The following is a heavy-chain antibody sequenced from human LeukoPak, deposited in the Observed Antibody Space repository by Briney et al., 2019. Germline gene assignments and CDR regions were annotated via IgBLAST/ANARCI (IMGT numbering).Heavy chain of an antibody. V-gene: IGHV3-7*01. CDR3: ARNGNLDVYGLDV. Sequence: GGSLRLSCEASGFSFNTYWMIWVRQAPGKGLEWVADIRPDGSEQYYLGSVKGRFTISRDNAKDSLYLEMNSLRPEDRAVYYCARNGNLDVYGLDVWGQGTTVTVFS. J-gene: IGHJ6*02. CDR2: IRPDGSEQ. CDR1: GFSFNTYW. D-gene: IGHD3/OR15-3a*01.